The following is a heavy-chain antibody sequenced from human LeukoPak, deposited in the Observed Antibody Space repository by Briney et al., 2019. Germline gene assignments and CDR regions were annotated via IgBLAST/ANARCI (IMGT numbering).Heavy chain of an antibody. J-gene: IGHJ6*02. CDR1: GFTFSNFA. V-gene: IGHV3-23*01. Sequence: GGSLRLSCAASGFTFSNFAMSCVRQAPGKGLEWVSSVFGSGGGTYYADSVEGRFTISGDNSKNTLYLQMNSLRAEDTAVYYCAKVSRGYCRGGTCYYFYGLDVWGQGTTVTVSS. CDR3: AKVSRGYCRGGTCYYFYGLDV. CDR2: VFGSGGGT. D-gene: IGHD2-15*01.